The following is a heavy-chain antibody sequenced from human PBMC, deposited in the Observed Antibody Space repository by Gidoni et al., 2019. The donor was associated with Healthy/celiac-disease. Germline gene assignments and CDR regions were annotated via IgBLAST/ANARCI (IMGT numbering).Heavy chain of an antibody. CDR2: IRYDGSNK. CDR3: AKDLAAVDTAMAGSYYYYYYGMDV. Sequence: QVQLVESGGGVVQPGGSRRLSCAASGFTFSSYGLHWVRPATGKGLVWVAFIRYDGSNKYYADSVKGRFTISRDNSKNTLYLQMNSLRAEDTAVYYCAKDLAAVDTAMAGSYYYYYYGMDVWGQGTTVTVSS. J-gene: IGHJ6*02. V-gene: IGHV3-30*02. D-gene: IGHD5-18*01. CDR1: GFTFSSYG.